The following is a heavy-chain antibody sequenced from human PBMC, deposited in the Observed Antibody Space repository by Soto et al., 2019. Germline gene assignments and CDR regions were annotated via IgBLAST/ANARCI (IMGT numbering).Heavy chain of an antibody. Sequence: VSEGYSGGFGGRWIRQPAGEGLEWIGRLYTTGSTNYNPSLKSRVTISVDTSRNQFSLKMTSVTAADTAVCYCARVGSSWEYYYAMDVWGQGTTVTVSS. CDR1: EGYSGGFG. CDR2: LYTTGST. D-gene: IGHD6-13*01. V-gene: IGHV4-4*07. J-gene: IGHJ6*02. CDR3: ARVGSSWEYYYAMDV.